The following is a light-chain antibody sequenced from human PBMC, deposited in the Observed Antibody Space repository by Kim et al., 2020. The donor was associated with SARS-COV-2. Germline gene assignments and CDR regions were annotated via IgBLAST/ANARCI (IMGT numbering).Light chain of an antibody. CDR2: QES. Sequence: SVSPGQTASITCSGDKLGDKYVCWYQQKSGQSPVMVIYQESRRPSGIPERFSGSNSGNTATLTISGTQAMDEADYYCQAWDSSTAVFGTGTKVTVL. CDR3: QAWDSSTAV. J-gene: IGLJ1*01. V-gene: IGLV3-1*01. CDR1: KLGDKY.